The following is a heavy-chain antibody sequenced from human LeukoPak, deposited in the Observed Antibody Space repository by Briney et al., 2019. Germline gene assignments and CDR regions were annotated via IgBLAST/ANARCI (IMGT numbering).Heavy chain of an antibody. CDR3: ARGLADPYYYYYMDV. CDR1: GGYINSAGYY. Sequence: SETLSLTCTVSGGYINSAGYYWSCIQQPAGKGLECIGRIYPSGSTNYNPSLKSRVTISLDTSKNQFSLKVTSATAADTAVYYCARGLADPYYYYYMDVWGKGTTVTVSS. J-gene: IGHJ6*03. V-gene: IGHV4-61*02. CDR2: IYPSGST.